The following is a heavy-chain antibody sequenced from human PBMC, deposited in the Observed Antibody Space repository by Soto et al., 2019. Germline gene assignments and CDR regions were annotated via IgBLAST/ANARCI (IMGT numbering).Heavy chain of an antibody. D-gene: IGHD2-2*01. CDR1: SAPVSSSTYT. CDR2: IYYSGGT. CDR3: ARLHGYCISSSCHGHYAMDV. V-gene: IGHV4-39*01. J-gene: IGHJ6*02. Sequence: QLQLQESGPGLVKPSETLSLTCTVSSAPVSSSTYTWGWIRQPPGKGLEWIGSIYYSGGTYYNPSLNSRVTVSVDPSKNQFSLKVTSVTAADTAVYYCARLHGYCISSSCHGHYAMDVWGQGTTVTVSS.